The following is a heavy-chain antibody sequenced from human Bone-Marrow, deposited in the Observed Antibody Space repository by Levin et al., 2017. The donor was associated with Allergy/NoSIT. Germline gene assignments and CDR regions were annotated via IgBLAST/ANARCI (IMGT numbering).Heavy chain of an antibody. CDR1: GFTFSSYE. CDR3: ARDLLGPSYCGGDCSNWFDP. CDR2: ISSSGSTI. V-gene: IGHV3-48*03. J-gene: IGHJ5*02. D-gene: IGHD2-21*02. Sequence: PGGSLRLSCAASGFTFSSYEMNWVRQAPGKGLEWVSYISSSGSTIYYADSVKGRFTISRDNAKNSLYLQMNSLRAEDTAVYYCARDLLGPSYCGGDCSNWFDPWGQGTLVTVSS.